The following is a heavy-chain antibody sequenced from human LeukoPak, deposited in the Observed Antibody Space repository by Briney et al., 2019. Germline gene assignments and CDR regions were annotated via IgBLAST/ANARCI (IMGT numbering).Heavy chain of an antibody. CDR1: GFTFSSYA. J-gene: IGHJ5*02. V-gene: IGHV3-23*01. CDR3: AKDPITMIVVVIPRFDP. CDR2: ISGSGGST. Sequence: GGSLRLSCAASGFTFSSYAMSWVRQAPGKGLEWVSAISGSGGSTYYADSVKGRFTISRDNSKNTLYLQMNSLRAEDTAVYYCAKDPITMIVVVIPRFDPWGQGTLVTVSS. D-gene: IGHD3-22*01.